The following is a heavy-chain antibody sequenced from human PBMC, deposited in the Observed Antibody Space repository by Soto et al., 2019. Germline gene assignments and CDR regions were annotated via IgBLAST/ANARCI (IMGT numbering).Heavy chain of an antibody. J-gene: IGHJ4*02. D-gene: IGHD3-16*01. Sequence: EVQLLDSGGGLVQHGGSLRLSCAASGFTFSNYAMTWVRQGPGKGLEWVSGISGSGGRLYYADSVKGRFTISRDNSKSTLYLQMNSLRAEDTAVYYCAKAYFVWSSEQPYYFDYWGQGTLVTVSS. CDR3: AKAYFVWSSEQPYYFDY. CDR1: GFTFSNYA. V-gene: IGHV3-23*01. CDR2: ISGSGGRL.